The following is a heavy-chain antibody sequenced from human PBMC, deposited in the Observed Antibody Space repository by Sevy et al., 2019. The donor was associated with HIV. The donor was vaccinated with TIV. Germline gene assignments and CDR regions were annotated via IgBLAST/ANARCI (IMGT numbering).Heavy chain of an antibody. V-gene: IGHV3-11*01. CDR1: GFTFSDYY. CDR2: ISSRGSTI. CDR3: ARDPTYYDFWSGYYTGWFDP. Sequence: GGSLRLSCAASGFTFSDYYMSWVRQAPGKGLEWVSYISSRGSTIYYADSVKGRFTISRDNAKNSLYLQMNSLRAEDTAVYYCARDPTYYDFWSGYYTGWFDPWGQGTLVTVSS. J-gene: IGHJ5*02. D-gene: IGHD3-3*01.